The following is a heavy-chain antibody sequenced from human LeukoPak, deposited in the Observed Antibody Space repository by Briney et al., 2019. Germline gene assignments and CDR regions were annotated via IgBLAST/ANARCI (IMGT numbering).Heavy chain of an antibody. CDR3: ARDGTFDI. CDR2: INPNSGDT. J-gene: IGHJ3*02. Sequence: ASVKVPCKASGYTFTGYYMHWVRQAPGQGLEWMGWINPNSGDTNYAQKFQGRVTMTRDTSINTVYMELSKLTSDDTAVYYCARDGTFDIWGQGTMVTVSS. V-gene: IGHV1-2*02. CDR1: GYTFTGYY.